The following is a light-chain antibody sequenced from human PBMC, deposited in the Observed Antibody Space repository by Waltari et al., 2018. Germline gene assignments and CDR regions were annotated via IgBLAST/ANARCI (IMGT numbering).Light chain of an antibody. CDR3: QQYYATPYT. J-gene: IGKJ2*01. Sequence: DIVMTQSSDSLAVSLGERATIHCKSSQSVLYRSNNKNYLAWYQQKPGQSPELLISWASTREFGVPDRFSGSGSGTDFTLTISNLQAEDVAVYYCQQYYATPYTFGRGTKLEIK. CDR1: QSVLYRSNNKNY. V-gene: IGKV4-1*01. CDR2: WAS.